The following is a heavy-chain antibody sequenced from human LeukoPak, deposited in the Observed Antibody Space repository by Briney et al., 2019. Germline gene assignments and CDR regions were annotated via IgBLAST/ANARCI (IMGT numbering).Heavy chain of an antibody. D-gene: IGHD2-2*01. V-gene: IGHV3-23*01. Sequence: PGGSLRLSCAASGFTFSSYAMSWVRQAPGKGLEWVSAISGGGGSTYYADSVKGRFTIPRDNSKNTLYLQMNSMRAEDTAVYYCEKAIVTAAPGLWFDHWGQGTLVTVSS. CDR2: ISGGGGST. CDR3: EKAIVTAAPGLWFDH. CDR1: GFTFSSYA. J-gene: IGHJ5*02.